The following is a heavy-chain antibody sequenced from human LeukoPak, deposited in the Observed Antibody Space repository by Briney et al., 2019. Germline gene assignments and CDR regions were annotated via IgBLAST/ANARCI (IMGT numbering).Heavy chain of an antibody. CDR1: GGSVSSSNW. V-gene: IGHV4-4*02. CDR2: IYHSGST. CDR3: ARSRDIVVVVAATRGYFDL. J-gene: IGHJ2*01. D-gene: IGHD2-15*01. Sequence: SETLSLTCAVSGGSVSSSNWWSWVRQPPGKGLEWIGEIYHSGSTNYNPSLKSRVTISVDKSKNQFSLKLSSVTAADTAVYYCARSRDIVVVVAATRGYFDLWGRGTLVTVSS.